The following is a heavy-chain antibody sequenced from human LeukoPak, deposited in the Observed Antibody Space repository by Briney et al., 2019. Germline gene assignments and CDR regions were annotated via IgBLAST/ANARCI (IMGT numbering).Heavy chain of an antibody. CDR1: GYSISSGYY. D-gene: IGHD2-2*01. CDR3: ARAKALIVVVPAAYYFDY. Sequence: SETLSLTCAVSGYSISSGYYWGWIRQPPGKGLEWIGSIYHSGSTYYNPSLKSRVTISVDTSKNQLSLKLSSVTAADTAVYYCARAKALIVVVPAAYYFDYWGQGTLVTVSS. J-gene: IGHJ4*02. V-gene: IGHV4-38-2*01. CDR2: IYHSGST.